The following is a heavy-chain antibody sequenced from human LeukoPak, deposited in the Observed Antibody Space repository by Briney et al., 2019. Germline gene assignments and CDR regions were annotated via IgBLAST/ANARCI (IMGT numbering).Heavy chain of an antibody. CDR1: GYSISSGYY. J-gene: IGHJ4*02. Sequence: SETLSLTCTVSGYSISSGYYWGWIRQPPGKGLEWIGSIYHSGSTYYNPSLKSRVTISVDTSKNQFSLKLSSVTAADTAVYYCVSYGSGTHLFDYWGQGTLVTVSS. CDR3: VSYGSGTHLFDY. D-gene: IGHD3-10*01. V-gene: IGHV4-38-2*02. CDR2: IYHSGST.